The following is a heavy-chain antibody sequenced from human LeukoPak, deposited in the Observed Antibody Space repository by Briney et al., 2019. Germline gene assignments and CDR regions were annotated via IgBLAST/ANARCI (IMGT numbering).Heavy chain of an antibody. Sequence: PSETLSLTRTVSGGSLSSYYWSWIRQPAGKGLEWIGRIYTSGSTNYTPSLKSRVTMSVDTTKNQFSLRLTSVTAADTAVYYCARSSVYRSSWLIDYWGQGALVTVSS. CDR2: IYTSGST. CDR1: GGSLSSYY. J-gene: IGHJ4*01. D-gene: IGHD6-13*01. V-gene: IGHV4-4*07. CDR3: ARSSVYRSSWLIDY.